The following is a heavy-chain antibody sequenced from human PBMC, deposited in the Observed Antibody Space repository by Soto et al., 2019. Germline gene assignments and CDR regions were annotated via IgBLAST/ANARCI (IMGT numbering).Heavy chain of an antibody. J-gene: IGHJ4*02. CDR1: GGSISSGDYY. Sequence: SETLSLTCTVSGGSISSGDYYWNWIRQSPGKGLEWIGSIFYSGKTYYNPSLKSRVSISVDTSKNEFSLRLNSVTAADTALYYCARTEDGYNTNFEYWGQGTLVTVSS. V-gene: IGHV4-30-4*01. CDR3: ARTEDGYNTNFEY. D-gene: IGHD5-12*01. CDR2: IFYSGKT.